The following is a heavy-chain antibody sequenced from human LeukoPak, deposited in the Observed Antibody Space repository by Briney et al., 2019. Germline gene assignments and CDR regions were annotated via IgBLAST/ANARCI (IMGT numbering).Heavy chain of an antibody. D-gene: IGHD3-9*01. CDR1: GYSFTSYW. V-gene: IGHV5-10-1*01. J-gene: IGHJ4*02. Sequence: GESLKISCRGSGYSFTSYWISWVRQVPGKGPEWVGRIDPSDSYTKHCPPCQGHVTISADKSISTAYLQKSTLKASDTAMYYCARRSDILAGYAYYFDYWGQRTLVTASS. CDR2: IDPSDSYT. CDR3: ARRSDILAGYAYYFDY.